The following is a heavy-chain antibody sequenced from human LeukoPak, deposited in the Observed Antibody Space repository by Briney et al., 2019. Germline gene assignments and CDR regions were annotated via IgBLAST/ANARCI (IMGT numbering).Heavy chain of an antibody. Sequence: SETLSLTCAVYGGSFSGYYWSWIRQPPGKGLEWIGEINHSGSTNYNPSLKSRVTISVDTSKNQFSLKLSSVTAADAAVYYCARASFGSGSFDYGMDVWGQGTTVTVSS. CDR1: GGSFSGYY. J-gene: IGHJ6*02. CDR3: ARASFGSGSFDYGMDV. D-gene: IGHD3-10*01. V-gene: IGHV4-34*01. CDR2: INHSGST.